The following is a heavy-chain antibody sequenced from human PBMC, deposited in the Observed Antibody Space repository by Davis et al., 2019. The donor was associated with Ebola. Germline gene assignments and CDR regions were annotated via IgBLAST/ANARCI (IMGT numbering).Heavy chain of an antibody. CDR2: MNPNSGNT. CDR1: GYTFTSYD. CDR3: ARAGLYCSGGSCYDHFDY. D-gene: IGHD2-15*01. J-gene: IGHJ4*02. V-gene: IGHV1-8*01. Sequence: ASVKVSCKASGYTFTSYDINWVRQATGQGLEWMGWMNPNSGNTGYAQKFQGRVTMTRNTSISTAYMELSSLRSEDTAVYYCARAGLYCSGGSCYDHFDYWGQGTLVTVSS.